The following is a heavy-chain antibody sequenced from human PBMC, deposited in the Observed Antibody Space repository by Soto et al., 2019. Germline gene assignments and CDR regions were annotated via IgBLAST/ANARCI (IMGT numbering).Heavy chain of an antibody. CDR3: ARTTAVPNSLRSRYFFDY. D-gene: IGHD4-17*01. V-gene: IGHV4-61*01. Sequence: QVQLQESGPGLLKPSETLSLTCSVSGGSVSDKTYYWSWIRQPPGKRLEWIGYVYYSGTTNYNHSLKSRVPISVDLSKNQFSLGPSSVTTADTALYYCARTTAVPNSLRSRYFFDYWGQGTLVTVSS. CDR2: VYYSGTT. J-gene: IGHJ4*02. CDR1: GGSVSDKTYY.